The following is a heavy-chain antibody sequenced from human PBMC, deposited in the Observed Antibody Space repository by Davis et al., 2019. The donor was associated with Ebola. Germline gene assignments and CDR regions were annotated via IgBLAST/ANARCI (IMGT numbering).Heavy chain of an antibody. V-gene: IGHV4-34*01. D-gene: IGHD6-13*01. CDR2: INHSGST. J-gene: IGHJ6*02. CDR1: GGSFSGYY. Sequence: SETLSLTCAVYGGSFSGYYWSWIRQPPGKGLEWIGEINHSGSTNYNPSLKSRVNISVDTSKNQFSLKLSSVTAADTAVYYCARGRLAAAGTIYYYYYGMDVWGQGTTVTVSS. CDR3: ARGRLAAAGTIYYYYYGMDV.